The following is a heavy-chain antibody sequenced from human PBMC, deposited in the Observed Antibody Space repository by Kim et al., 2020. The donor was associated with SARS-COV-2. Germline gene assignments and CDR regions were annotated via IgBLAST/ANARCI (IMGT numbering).Heavy chain of an antibody. V-gene: IGHV3-23*01. CDR2: FSGSGRST. CDR3: AKDPDFLYYDSSGYYSG. Sequence: GGSLRLSCAASGFTFSSYAMSWVRQAPGKGLEWVSAFSGSGRSTYHADSVKGRFTISRDNSKNTLYLQMNSLRAEDTAVYYCAKDPDFLYYDSSGYYSGWGQGTLVTVSS. D-gene: IGHD3-22*01. CDR1: GFTFSSYA. J-gene: IGHJ4*02.